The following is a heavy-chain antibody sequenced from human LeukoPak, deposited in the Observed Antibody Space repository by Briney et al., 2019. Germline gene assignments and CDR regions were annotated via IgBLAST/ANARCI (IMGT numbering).Heavy chain of an antibody. CDR1: GGSISRYY. CDR3: ARLHSTYYYYGMDV. Sequence: SETLSLTCTVSGGSISRYYWSWIRQPPGKGLEWIGYIYYSGSTNYNPSLKSRVTISVDTSKNQFSLKLSSVTAADTAVYYCARLHSTYYYYGMDVWGQGTTVTVSS. CDR2: IYYSGST. J-gene: IGHJ6*02. D-gene: IGHD6-13*01. V-gene: IGHV4-59*08.